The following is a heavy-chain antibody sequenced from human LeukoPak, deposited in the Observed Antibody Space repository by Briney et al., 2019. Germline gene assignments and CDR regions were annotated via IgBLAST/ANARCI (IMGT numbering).Heavy chain of an antibody. Sequence: GGSLRLSCAASGFTFSSYAMHWVRQAPGKGLEWVAVISYDGSNKYYADSVKGRFTISRDNSKNTLYLQMNSLRAEDTAVYYCARMYSGSYFDYWGQGTLVTVSS. J-gene: IGHJ4*02. CDR1: GFTFSSYA. CDR3: ARMYSGSYFDY. V-gene: IGHV3-30*04. CDR2: ISYDGSNK. D-gene: IGHD1-26*01.